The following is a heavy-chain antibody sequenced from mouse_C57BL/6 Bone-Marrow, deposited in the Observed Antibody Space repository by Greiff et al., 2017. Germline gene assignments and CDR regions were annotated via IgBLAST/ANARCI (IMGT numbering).Heavy chain of an antibody. CDR2: IDPETGGT. CDR3: TRKGTTVVASDWYFDV. V-gene: IGHV1-15*01. CDR1: GYTFTDYE. Sequence: VKLQESGAELVRPGASVTLSCKASGYTFTDYEMHWVKQTPVHGLEWIGAIDPETGGTAYNQKFKGKAILTADKSSSTAYMELRSLTSEDSAVYYCTRKGTTVVASDWYFDVWGTGTTVTVSS. D-gene: IGHD1-1*01. J-gene: IGHJ1*03.